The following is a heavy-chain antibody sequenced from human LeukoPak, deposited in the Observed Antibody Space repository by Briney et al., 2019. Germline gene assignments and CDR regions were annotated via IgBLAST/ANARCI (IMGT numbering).Heavy chain of an antibody. V-gene: IGHV3-11*06. D-gene: IGHD6-19*01. CDR3: ARVVSGIGWFGYFDY. Sequence: GGSLRLSCAASGFTFSDYYMTWIRQAPGMGLEWVSYITSTSSCTNYADSVKGRFTISRDNAKDSLYLQMNSLRAEDTAVYYCARVVSGIGWFGYFDYWGQGTLVTVSS. J-gene: IGHJ4*02. CDR1: GFTFSDYY. CDR2: ITSTSSCT.